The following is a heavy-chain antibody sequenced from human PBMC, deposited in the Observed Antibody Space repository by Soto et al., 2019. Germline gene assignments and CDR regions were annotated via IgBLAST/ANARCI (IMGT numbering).Heavy chain of an antibody. CDR2: ISASGGTT. D-gene: IGHD3-16*01. V-gene: IGHV3-23*01. CDR3: AKAWGWFDP. CDR1: GFTFTSYA. Sequence: GSLRLSCAAPGFTFTSYAMTWVRQAPEKGLEWVSSISASGGTTYYTDSVKGRFTISRDNSKNTLFLQMNSLIAEDTAVYYCAKAWGWFDPWGQGTLVTVSS. J-gene: IGHJ5*02.